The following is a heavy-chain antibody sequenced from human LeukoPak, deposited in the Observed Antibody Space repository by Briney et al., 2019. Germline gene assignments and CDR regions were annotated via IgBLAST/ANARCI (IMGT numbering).Heavy chain of an antibody. CDR3: ARSYSGYDYLDY. Sequence: GESLRISCKGSGYSFPSYWITWVRQLPGKGLEWMGRIDPSDSYTNYSPSFQGHVTISADKSISTAYLQWSSLKASDTAMYYCARSYSGYDYLDYWGQGTLVTVSS. D-gene: IGHD5-12*01. CDR2: IDPSDSYT. CDR1: GYSFPSYW. V-gene: IGHV5-10-1*01. J-gene: IGHJ4*02.